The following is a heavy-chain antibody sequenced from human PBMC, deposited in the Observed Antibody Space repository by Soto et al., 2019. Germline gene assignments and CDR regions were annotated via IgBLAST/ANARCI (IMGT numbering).Heavy chain of an antibody. J-gene: IGHJ6*02. V-gene: IGHV1-2*04. CDR1: GYTFTGYY. D-gene: IGHD3-3*01. CDR3: ARSLGPVREWLFLSDRYYGMDV. CDR2: INPNSGGT. Sequence: ASVKVSCKASGYTFTGYYMHWVRQAPGQGLEWMGWINPNSGGTNYAQKFQGWVTMTRDTSISTAYMELSRLRSDDTAVYYCARSLGPVREWLFLSDRYYGMDVWGQGAPVTVSS.